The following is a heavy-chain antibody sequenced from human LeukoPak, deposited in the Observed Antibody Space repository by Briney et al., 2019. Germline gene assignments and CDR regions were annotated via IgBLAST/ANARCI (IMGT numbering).Heavy chain of an antibody. Sequence: SETLSLTCTVSGGSISSYYWSWIRQPAGKGLEWIGRIYTSGSTNYKPSLKSRVTISVDKSKNQFSLKLSSVTAADTAVYYCARGKAVAGPFDYWGQGTLVTVSS. CDR3: ARGKAVAGPFDY. D-gene: IGHD6-19*01. J-gene: IGHJ4*02. CDR2: IYTSGST. CDR1: GGSISSYY. V-gene: IGHV4-4*07.